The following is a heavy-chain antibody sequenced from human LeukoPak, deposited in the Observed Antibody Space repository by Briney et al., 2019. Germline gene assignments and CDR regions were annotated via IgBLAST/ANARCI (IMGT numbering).Heavy chain of an antibody. CDR2: IYYSGST. Sequence: SETLSLTCTVSGGSISSYYWSWIRQPPGKGLEWIGYIYYSGSTNYNPSLKSRVTISVDTSKNQFSLKLSSVTAADTAVYYCARGRRRYSPKWLGFDPWGQGTLVTVSS. CDR1: GGSISSYY. D-gene: IGHD3-22*01. V-gene: IGHV4-59*12. CDR3: ARGRRRYSPKWLGFDP. J-gene: IGHJ5*02.